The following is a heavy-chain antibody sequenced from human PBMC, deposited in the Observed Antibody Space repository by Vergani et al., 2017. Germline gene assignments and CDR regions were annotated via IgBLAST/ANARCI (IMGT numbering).Heavy chain of an antibody. V-gene: IGHV2-5*01. CDR2: IYWNDDK. CDR3: AHAKRGLDAFDI. Sequence: QITLKESGPTLVKPTQTLTLTCTFSGFSLSTSGMGVGWIRQPPGKALEWLALIYWNDDKRYSPSLKSRLTITKDTSKNQVVLTMTNMDPVDTATYYCAHAKRGLDAFDIWGQGTMVTVSS. D-gene: IGHD3-10*01. J-gene: IGHJ3*02. CDR1: GFSLSTSGMG.